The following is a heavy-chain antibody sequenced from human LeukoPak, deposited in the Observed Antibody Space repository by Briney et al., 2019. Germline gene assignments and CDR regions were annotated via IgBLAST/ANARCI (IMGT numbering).Heavy chain of an antibody. D-gene: IGHD5-18*01. CDR1: GFNFRSLA. CDR3: AKKGATVQLWLSYFDY. Sequence: GGSLRLSCAASGFNFRSLAMTWVRQAPGKGLEWVSAISGSGGSTYYADSVKGRFTISRDNSKNTLYLQMNSLRAEDTAVYYCAKKGATVQLWLSYFDYWGQGTLVTVSS. J-gene: IGHJ4*02. CDR2: ISGSGGST. V-gene: IGHV3-23*01.